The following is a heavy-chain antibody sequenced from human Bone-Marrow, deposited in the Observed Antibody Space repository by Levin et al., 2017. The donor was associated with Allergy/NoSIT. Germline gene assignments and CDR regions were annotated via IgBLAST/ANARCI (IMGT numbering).Heavy chain of an antibody. CDR2: IKQDGREK. CDR3: VRGPSYGDRPDYFDY. D-gene: IGHD4-17*01. Sequence: GESLKISCEASGFTLSHHWMSWVRQAPRKGLECVANIKQDGREKNYVDSVKGRFTISRDDAANSLYLQMSSLRVEDTAVYYCVRGPSYGDRPDYFDYWGQGTLVTVSS. J-gene: IGHJ4*02. V-gene: IGHV3-7*01. CDR1: GFTLSHHW.